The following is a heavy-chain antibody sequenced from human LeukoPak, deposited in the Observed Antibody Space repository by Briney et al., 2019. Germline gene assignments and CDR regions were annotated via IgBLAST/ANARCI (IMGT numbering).Heavy chain of an antibody. CDR2: ISGSGDDT. CDR3: AKPILAAPLNHYFDY. D-gene: IGHD2-15*01. Sequence: PGGSLRLSCAASGFTFSNYAMTWVRLAPGKGLEWVSSISGSGDDTRYADSVKGRFTTSRDNSKSTVYLQMNGLRVEDTAVYYCAKPILAAPLNHYFDYWGQGTLVTVSS. V-gene: IGHV3-23*01. J-gene: IGHJ4*02. CDR1: GFTFSNYA.